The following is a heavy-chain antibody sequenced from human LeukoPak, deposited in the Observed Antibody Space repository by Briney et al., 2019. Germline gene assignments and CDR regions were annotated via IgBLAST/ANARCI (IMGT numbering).Heavy chain of an antibody. CDR1: GFTFSSYW. J-gene: IGHJ4*02. D-gene: IGHD1-26*01. V-gene: IGHV3-7*01. CDR2: IKQDGTEK. CDR3: ARDAVVGATGKHFDY. Sequence: PGGSLRLSCAASGFTFSSYWMSWVRQAPGKGLEWVANIKQDGTEKYYVDSVEGRFTISRDNAKNSLYLQMNRLRAEETAVYYCARDAVVGATGKHFDYWGQGTLVTVSS.